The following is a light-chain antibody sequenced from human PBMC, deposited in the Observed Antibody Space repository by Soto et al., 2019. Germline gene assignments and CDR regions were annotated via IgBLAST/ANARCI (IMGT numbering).Light chain of an antibody. V-gene: IGLV1-44*01. Sequence: QSVLTQPPSVSGTPGQRVNMSCSGSSSNIGSKSVSWYQHLPQTAPKLLIYSNNQRPSGVPGRFSGSKSGTSASLAISGLQSDDETQYSCAAWEDSLNVLVFGGGTKVTVL. CDR3: AAWEDSLNVLV. CDR1: SSNIGSKS. CDR2: SNN. J-gene: IGLJ2*01.